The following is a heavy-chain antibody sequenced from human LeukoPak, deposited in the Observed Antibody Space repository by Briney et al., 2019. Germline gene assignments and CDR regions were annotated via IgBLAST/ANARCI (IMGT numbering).Heavy chain of an antibody. CDR1: GGSISSYF. V-gene: IGHV4-34*01. CDR3: ARGRGGSYSSRYFDL. J-gene: IGHJ2*01. CDR2: INHSGST. D-gene: IGHD1-26*01. Sequence: SETLSLTCTISGGSISSYFWSWIRQPPGKGLEWIGEINHSGSTNYNPSLKSRVTISVDTSKNQFSLKLSSVTAADTAVYYCARGRGGSYSSRYFDLWGRGTLVTVSS.